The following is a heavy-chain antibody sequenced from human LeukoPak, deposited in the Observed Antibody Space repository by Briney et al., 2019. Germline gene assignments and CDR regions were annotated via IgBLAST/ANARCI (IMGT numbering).Heavy chain of an antibody. CDR1: GFTFDDYP. CDR3: AKGSSSWHEFEY. D-gene: IGHD6-13*01. V-gene: IGHV3-43D*03. CDR2: ITWDSGST. Sequence: GGSLRLSCAASGFTFDDYPMHSVRQAPGKGLEWVSLITWDSGSTYYADSVKGRFTISRDNSKNSLYLQMNSLRAEDTALYYCAKGSSSWHEFEYWGQGTLVTVSS. J-gene: IGHJ4*02.